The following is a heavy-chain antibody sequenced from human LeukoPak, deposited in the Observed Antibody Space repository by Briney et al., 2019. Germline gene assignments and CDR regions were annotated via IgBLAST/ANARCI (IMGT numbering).Heavy chain of an antibody. V-gene: IGHV3-30*02. CDR1: GFTFSTYG. Sequence: GGSLRLSCAASGFTFSTYGMHWVRQAPGKGLEWVAFIRYDGSDKYYADSVKGRFTISRDNSKNTLYLQMNSLRAEDTAVYYCAKDRRELLWFGESEYYYMDVWGKGTTVTISS. CDR3: AKDRRELLWFGESEYYYMDV. CDR2: IRYDGSDK. D-gene: IGHD3-10*01. J-gene: IGHJ6*03.